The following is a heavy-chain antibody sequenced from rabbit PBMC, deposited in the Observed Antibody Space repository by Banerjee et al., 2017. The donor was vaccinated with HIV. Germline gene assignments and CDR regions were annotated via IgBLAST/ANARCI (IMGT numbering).Heavy chain of an antibody. CDR3: ARAVYAGGDFAWYFNL. V-gene: IGHV1S45*01. D-gene: IGHD4-2*01. CDR1: GFSFSSSYW. Sequence: QQQLEESGGDLVKPEGSLTLTCTASGFSFSSSYWICWVRQAPGKGLELIACIYTGSSGSTAYASWAKGQFTISKTSSTTVTLQMTSLTAADTATYFCARAVYAGGDFAWYFNLWGPGTLVTVS. J-gene: IGHJ4*01. CDR2: IYTGSSGST.